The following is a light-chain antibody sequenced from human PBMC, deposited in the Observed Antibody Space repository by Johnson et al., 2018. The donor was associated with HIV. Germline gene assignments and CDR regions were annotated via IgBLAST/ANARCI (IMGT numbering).Light chain of an antibody. Sequence: QSVLTQPPSVSAAPGQKVTIFCSGSSSNIGNNYVSWYQQLPGTAPKLLIYENNKRPSGIPDRFSGSKSGTSATLGITGLQTGDEADYYGGTWDSSLSAYVFGTGTKVTVL. CDR1: SSNIGNNY. V-gene: IGLV1-51*02. CDR2: ENN. J-gene: IGLJ1*01. CDR3: GTWDSSLSAYV.